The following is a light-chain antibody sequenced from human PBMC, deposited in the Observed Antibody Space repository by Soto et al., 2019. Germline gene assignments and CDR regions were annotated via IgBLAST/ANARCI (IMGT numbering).Light chain of an antibody. CDR2: RSH. Sequence: QSVLTQPPSVSGTPGQRVTISCSGSNSNIGYNSVYWYQQLPGTAPKLLIYRSHERPSAVPDRFSGSKSGTSASLAISGLRSEDEADYSCATWDDNLSGVVFGGGTKLTVL. V-gene: IGLV1-47*01. CDR1: NSNIGYNS. CDR3: ATWDDNLSGVV. J-gene: IGLJ3*02.